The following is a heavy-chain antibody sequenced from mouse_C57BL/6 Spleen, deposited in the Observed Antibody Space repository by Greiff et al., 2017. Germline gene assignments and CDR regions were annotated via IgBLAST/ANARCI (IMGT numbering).Heavy chain of an antibody. CDR3: AREGTVMDY. CDR1: GYTFTGYW. D-gene: IGHD3-3*01. Sequence: VKLQESGAELMKPGASVKLSCKATGYTFTGYWIEWVKQRPGHGLEWIGEILPGGGSTNYNEKFKGKATFTADTSSNTAYMQLSSLTTEDSAIYYCAREGTVMDYWGQGTSVTVSS. V-gene: IGHV1-9*01. J-gene: IGHJ4*01. CDR2: ILPGGGST.